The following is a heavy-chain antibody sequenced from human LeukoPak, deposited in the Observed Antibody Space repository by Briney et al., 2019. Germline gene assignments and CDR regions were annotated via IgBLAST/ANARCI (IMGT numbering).Heavy chain of an antibody. J-gene: IGHJ3*02. CDR2: IYYSGST. D-gene: IGHD6-19*01. CDR1: GGSVSSDSYY. Sequence: SETLSLTCTVSGGSVSSDSYYWSWIRQPPGKGLEWIGYIYYSGSTYYNPSLKSRVTISVDTSKNQFSLKLSSVTAADTAVYYCARDFGIGAVAGYAFDIWGQGTMVTVSS. V-gene: IGHV4-61*01. CDR3: ARDFGIGAVAGYAFDI.